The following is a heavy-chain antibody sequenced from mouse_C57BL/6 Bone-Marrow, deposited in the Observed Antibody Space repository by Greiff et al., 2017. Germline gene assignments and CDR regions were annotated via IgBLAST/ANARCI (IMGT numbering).Heavy chain of an antibody. Sequence: QVQLKQPGAELVRPGTSVKLSCKASGYTFTSYWMPWVKQRPGQGLEWIGVIDPSDSYTNYNQKFKGKATLTVDTSSSTAYMQLSSLTSEDSAVYYCARAGFAYWGQGTLVTVSA. CDR3: ARAGFAY. CDR2: IDPSDSYT. V-gene: IGHV1-59*01. CDR1: GYTFTSYW. J-gene: IGHJ3*01.